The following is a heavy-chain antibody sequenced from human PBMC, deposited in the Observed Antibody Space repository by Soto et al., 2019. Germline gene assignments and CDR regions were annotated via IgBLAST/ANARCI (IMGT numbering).Heavy chain of an antibody. CDR1: GYTFTSYA. J-gene: IGHJ6*02. CDR2: INAGNGNT. Sequence: ASVKVSCKASGYTFTSYAMRWVRQAPGQRLEWMGWINAGNGNTKYSQKFQGRVTITRDTSASTAYMELSSLRSEDTAVYYCARDFMVRGVRDGYYYYYYGMDVWGQGTTVTVSS. D-gene: IGHD3-10*01. CDR3: ARDFMVRGVRDGYYYYYYGMDV. V-gene: IGHV1-3*01.